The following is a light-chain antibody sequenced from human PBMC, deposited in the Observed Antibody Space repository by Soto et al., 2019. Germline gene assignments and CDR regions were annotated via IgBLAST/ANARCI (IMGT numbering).Light chain of an antibody. CDR1: QSISSY. Sequence: IQMTHSPSSLSASVVDIVTITCLASQSISSYLNWYQQKPGTAPKLLIYAASSLQSGVPSRFSGSGSGTDFTLTISSLQPEDFATYYCQQSYSIPQTFGQGTKVDIK. CDR3: QQSYSIPQT. CDR2: AAS. V-gene: IGKV1-39*01. J-gene: IGKJ1*01.